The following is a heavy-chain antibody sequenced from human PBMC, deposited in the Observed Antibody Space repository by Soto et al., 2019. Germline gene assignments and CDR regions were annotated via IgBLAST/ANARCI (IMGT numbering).Heavy chain of an antibody. CDR1: GFTFTSSA. Sequence: GASVKVSCKASGFTFTSSAVQWVRQAPGQGLEWMGGIIPIFGTANYAQKFQGRVTITADESTSTAYMELSSLRSEDTAVYYCARSRGYSYGHVDYWGQGTLVTVSS. V-gene: IGHV1-69*13. CDR3: ARSRGYSYGHVDY. J-gene: IGHJ4*02. CDR2: IIPIFGTA. D-gene: IGHD5-18*01.